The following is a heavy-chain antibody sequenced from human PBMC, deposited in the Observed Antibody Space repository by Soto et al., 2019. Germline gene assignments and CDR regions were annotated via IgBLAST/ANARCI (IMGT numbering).Heavy chain of an antibody. CDR3: AHVVWEWFDY. CDR1: GFSLSTSGVG. V-gene: IGHV2-5*02. CDR2: IYWDDDK. J-gene: IGHJ4*02. Sequence: QITLKESGPTLVKPTQTLTLTCTFSGFSLSTSGVGVGWIRQPPGKALEWLALIYWDDDKRYSPSLKNRLTITKDNSKNQVVLTMTNMDPVDTATYYCAHVVWEWFDYWGQGTLVTVSS. D-gene: IGHD1-26*01.